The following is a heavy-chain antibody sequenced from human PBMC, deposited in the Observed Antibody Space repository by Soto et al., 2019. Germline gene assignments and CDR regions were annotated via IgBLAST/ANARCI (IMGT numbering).Heavy chain of an antibody. J-gene: IGHJ4*01. D-gene: IGHD7-27*01. V-gene: IGHV1-46*01. Sequence: QVQLVQSGAEVKKPGASVKVSCKASGYTFTSYYIQWERQAHGQGLEWMVIVNPIGGSTDYAQKFQGKVTITSDTYTSTAYMELSGLRFEDTAVYYCAIAAGDGMFYWGHGTLVTASS. CDR1: GYTFTSYY. CDR3: AIAAGDGMFY. CDR2: VNPIGGST.